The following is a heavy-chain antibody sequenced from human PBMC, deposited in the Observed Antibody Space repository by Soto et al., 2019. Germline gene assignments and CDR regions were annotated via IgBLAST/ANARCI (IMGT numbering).Heavy chain of an antibody. Sequence: GGSLRLACAASGFSFRSYGVHWVRQPPGKGLEWVSLMSFDGSNKYYADSVRGRFTISSDNSKSTLYLQMDILRPEDTAVYYCAKEFGWELQLSHPYYNSGMDVWGQGTTVTVSS. D-gene: IGHD1-1*01. CDR1: GFSFRSYG. J-gene: IGHJ6*02. CDR2: MSFDGSNK. CDR3: AKEFGWELQLSHPYYNSGMDV. V-gene: IGHV3-30*18.